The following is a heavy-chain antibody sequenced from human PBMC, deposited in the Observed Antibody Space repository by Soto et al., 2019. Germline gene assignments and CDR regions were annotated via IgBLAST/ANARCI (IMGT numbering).Heavy chain of an antibody. Sequence: PGGSLRLSCVASGFTFSSTSMSWVRQAPGKGLEWVSTVGGNGGSTYYADSVRGRFTISRDNSENTLYLEMNSLRAEDTAVYYCAKDAPFNWGQGTLVTVS. J-gene: IGHJ4*02. CDR1: GFTFSSTS. CDR3: AKDAPFN. V-gene: IGHV3-23*01. CDR2: VGGNGGST.